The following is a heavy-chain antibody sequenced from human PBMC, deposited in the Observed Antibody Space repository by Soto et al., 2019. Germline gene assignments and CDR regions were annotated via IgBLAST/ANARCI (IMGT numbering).Heavy chain of an antibody. J-gene: IGHJ6*02. CDR3: ARVGVSGYDYPDYYYYYGMDV. CDR1: GGTFSSYA. D-gene: IGHD5-12*01. Sequence: SVKVSCKASGGTFSSYAISWVRQAPGQGLEWMGGIIPIFGTANYAQKFQGRVTITADGSTSTAYMELSSLRSEDTAVYYCARVGVSGYDYPDYYYYYGMDVWGQGTTVTVSS. V-gene: IGHV1-69*13. CDR2: IIPIFGTA.